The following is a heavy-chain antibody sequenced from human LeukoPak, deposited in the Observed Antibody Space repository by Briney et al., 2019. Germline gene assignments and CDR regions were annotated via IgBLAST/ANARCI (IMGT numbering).Heavy chain of an antibody. V-gene: IGHV3-30*04. CDR1: GFTFSSYA. J-gene: IGHJ5*02. CDR2: IPSDGSKK. D-gene: IGHD3-22*01. CDR3: ARESEKNYYDTNLNWFDP. Sequence: GGSLRLSCAASGFTFSSYAIHWVRQAPGKGLEWVAVIPSDGSKKYYADSVKGRFTISRDNSKNTLYLQMNSLRAEDTAVYYCARESEKNYYDTNLNWFDPWGQGTLVTVSS.